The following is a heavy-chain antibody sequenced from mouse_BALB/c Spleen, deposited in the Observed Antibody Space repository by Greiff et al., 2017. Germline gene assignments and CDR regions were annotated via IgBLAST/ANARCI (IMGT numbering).Heavy chain of an antibody. D-gene: IGHD2-14*01. Sequence: QVQLQQPGAELVKPGASVKLSCKASGYTFTSYWMHWVKQRPGQGLEWIGEINPSNGRTNYNEKFKSKATLTVDKSSSTAYMQLSSLTSEDSAVYYCARGDYYRYDAYAMDYWGQGTSVTVSS. CDR1: GYTFTSYW. V-gene: IGHV1S81*02. CDR2: INPSNGRT. CDR3: ARGDYYRYDAYAMDY. J-gene: IGHJ4*01.